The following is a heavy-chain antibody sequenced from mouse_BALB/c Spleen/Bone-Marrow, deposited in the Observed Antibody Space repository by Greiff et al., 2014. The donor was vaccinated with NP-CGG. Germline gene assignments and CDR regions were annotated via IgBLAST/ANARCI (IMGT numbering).Heavy chain of an antibody. D-gene: IGHD2-1*01. V-gene: IGHV5-6*01. CDR2: IGSGSSYT. Sequence: EVQGVESGGDLVKPGGSLKLSCAASGFTFSRYGMSWVRQTPDKRLEWVANIGSGSSYTYYPDSVKGRFTISRDNAKNTLYLHMSSLKSEDTAMYYCARQYGNLGVMDYWGQGTSVTVSS. CDR1: GFTFSRYG. CDR3: ARQYGNLGVMDY. J-gene: IGHJ4*01.